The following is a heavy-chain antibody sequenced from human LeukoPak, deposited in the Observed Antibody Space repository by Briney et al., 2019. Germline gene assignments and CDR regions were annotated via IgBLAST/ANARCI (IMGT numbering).Heavy chain of an antibody. CDR2: IYHSGST. Sequence: SETLSLTCAVSGGSISSGGYSWSWIRQPPGKGLEWIGYIYHSGSTYYNPSLKSRVTISVDTSKNQFSLKLSSVTAADTAVYYCASSYYDILTGYPLPPDYWGQGTLVTVSS. CDR3: ASSYYDILTGYPLPPDY. J-gene: IGHJ4*02. CDR1: GGSISSGGYS. V-gene: IGHV4-30-2*01. D-gene: IGHD3-9*01.